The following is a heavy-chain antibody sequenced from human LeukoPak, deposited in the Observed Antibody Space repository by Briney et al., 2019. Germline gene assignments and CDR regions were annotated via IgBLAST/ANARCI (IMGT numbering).Heavy chain of an antibody. CDR1: GFTFSSYE. J-gene: IGHJ4*02. Sequence: GRSLRLSCAASGFTFSSYEMNWVRQAPGKGLEWVSYVSSSGSNIYYADSVKGRFTISRDNAKNSLYLQMNSLRAEDTAVYYCARGWISDSFDYWGQGTLVTVSS. CDR2: VSSSGSNI. V-gene: IGHV3-48*03. D-gene: IGHD5-12*01. CDR3: ARGWISDSFDY.